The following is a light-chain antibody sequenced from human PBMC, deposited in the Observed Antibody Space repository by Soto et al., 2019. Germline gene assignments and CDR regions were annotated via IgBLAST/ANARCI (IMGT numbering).Light chain of an antibody. CDR2: GAS. J-gene: IGKJ1*01. V-gene: IGKV3-20*01. Sequence: ELLLTQSPGTLSLSPGEIATLSCRASQSVRSNFLAWYQQKPGQAPRLLIYGASNRATGIPDRFSGSGSGKDFTLTITRLDPEDFAMYYCQHYDSLRTFGQGTKVDIK. CDR3: QHYDSLRT. CDR1: QSVRSNF.